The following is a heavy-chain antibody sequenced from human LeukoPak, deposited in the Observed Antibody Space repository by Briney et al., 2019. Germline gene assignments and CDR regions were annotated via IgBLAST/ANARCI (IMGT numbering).Heavy chain of an antibody. CDR1: GGSISSYY. D-gene: IGHD3-9*01. CDR2: IYYCGST. Sequence: SETLSLTCTVSGGSISSYYWSWIRQPPGKGLEWIGYIYYCGSTNYNPSLKSRVTISVDTSKNQFSLKLSSVTAADTAVYYCARLKTILRYFDWFPYYYGMDVWGQGTTVTVSS. V-gene: IGHV4-59*08. CDR3: ARLKTILRYFDWFPYYYGMDV. J-gene: IGHJ6*02.